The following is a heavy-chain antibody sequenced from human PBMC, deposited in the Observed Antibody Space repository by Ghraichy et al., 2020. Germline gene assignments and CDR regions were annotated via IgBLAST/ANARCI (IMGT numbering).Heavy chain of an antibody. V-gene: IGHV3-7*01. D-gene: IGHD3-22*01. CDR3: ARDFRREYYDIEGAFDI. Sequence: GGSLRLSCAASGFTFSSYWMSWVRQAPGKGLEWVANIKQDGSEKYYVDSVKGRFTISRDNAKNSLYLQMNSLRAEDTAVYYCARDFRREYYDIEGAFDIWGQGTMVTVSS. CDR2: IKQDGSEK. J-gene: IGHJ3*02. CDR1: GFTFSSYW.